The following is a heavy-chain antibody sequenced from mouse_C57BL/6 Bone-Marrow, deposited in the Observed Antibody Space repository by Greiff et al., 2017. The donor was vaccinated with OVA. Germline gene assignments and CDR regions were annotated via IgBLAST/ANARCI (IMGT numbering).Heavy chain of an antibody. J-gene: IGHJ2*01. CDR1: GFTFSDYG. V-gene: IGHV5-17*01. CDR2: ISSGSSTI. CDR3: AREGLITTVVRFDY. D-gene: IGHD1-1*01. Sequence: EVKLVESGGGLVKPGGSLKLSCAASGFTFSDYGMHWVRQAPEKGLEWVAYISSGSSTIYYADTVKGRFTISRDNAKNTLFLQMTSLRSEDTAMYYCAREGLITTVVRFDYWGQGTTLTVSS.